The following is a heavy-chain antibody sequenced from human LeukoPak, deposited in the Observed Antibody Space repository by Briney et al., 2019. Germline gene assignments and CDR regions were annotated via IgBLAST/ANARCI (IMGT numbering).Heavy chain of an antibody. V-gene: IGHV3-23*01. Sequence: GGSLRLSCAASGFTFNNYAMSWVRQAPGKGLEWVSTVSGSGGNTYYADSVRGRFTISRDNSKNTLYLQMNSLRAEDTAVYYCAKAVGYSSGRYFDYWGQGTLVTVSS. CDR1: GFTFNNYA. D-gene: IGHD6-19*01. J-gene: IGHJ4*02. CDR3: AKAVGYSSGRYFDY. CDR2: VSGSGGNT.